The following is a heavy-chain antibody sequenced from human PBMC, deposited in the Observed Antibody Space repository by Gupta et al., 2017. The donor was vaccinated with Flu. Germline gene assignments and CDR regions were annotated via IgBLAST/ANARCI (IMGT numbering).Heavy chain of an antibody. Sequence: NPSLKSRVTISVDTSKNQFSLKLSSVTAADTAVYYCARVAYSSSWYVYWGQGTLVTVAS. CDR3: ARVAYSSSWYVY. J-gene: IGHJ4*02. D-gene: IGHD6-13*01. V-gene: IGHV4-31*02.